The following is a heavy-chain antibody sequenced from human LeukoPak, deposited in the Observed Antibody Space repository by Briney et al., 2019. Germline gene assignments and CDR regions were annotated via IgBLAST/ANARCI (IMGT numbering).Heavy chain of an antibody. J-gene: IGHJ3*02. Sequence: ASVKASCKASGYTVTHYVFNWMRQATGHGLEWMGWMNPNSGSTGYEQKFQGRVTMTRDTSISTGYMELSSLTSEDTAVYYGARDDRGGAAADGRLDIWGQGTTVTVS. CDR3: ARDDRGGAAADGRLDI. CDR1: GYTVTHYV. CDR2: MNPNSGST. V-gene: IGHV1-8*01. D-gene: IGHD3-10*01.